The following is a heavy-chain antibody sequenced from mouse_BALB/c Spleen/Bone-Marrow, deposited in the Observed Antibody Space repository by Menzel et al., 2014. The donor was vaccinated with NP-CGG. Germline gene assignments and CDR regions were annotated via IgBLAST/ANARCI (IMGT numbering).Heavy chain of an antibody. Sequence: EVHLLQSGGGLVQPGGSRKLSCAASGFTFSSFGMHWVRQAPEQGLEWVAYISSGSSTTYYADTVKGRFTNYRDNPKNTLFLQMTTLESEDTAMYYCTRGGNWEDFDYWGQGTTLTVSS. J-gene: IGHJ2*01. V-gene: IGHV5-17*02. CDR1: GFTFSSFG. CDR3: TRGGNWEDFDY. D-gene: IGHD4-1*01. CDR2: ISSGSSTT.